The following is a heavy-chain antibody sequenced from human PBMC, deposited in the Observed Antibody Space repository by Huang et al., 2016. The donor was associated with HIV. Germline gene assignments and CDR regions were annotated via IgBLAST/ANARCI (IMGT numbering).Heavy chain of an antibody. CDR1: GFTFSNYA. CDR2: ISNEGSTK. J-gene: IGHJ4*02. V-gene: IGHV3-30-3*01. Sequence: QVQLVESGGGVVQPGTSLRLSCAASGFTFSNYAMNWVRQGPGKGLGWVAVISNEGSTKYYADSVKGRFTISRDNSKNTVYLQMNSLRAEDTAVYYCARSEPSRYYFDYWGQGTLVTVSS. CDR3: ARSEPSRYYFDY.